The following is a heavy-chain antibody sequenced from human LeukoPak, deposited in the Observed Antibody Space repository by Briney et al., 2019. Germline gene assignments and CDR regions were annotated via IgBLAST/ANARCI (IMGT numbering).Heavy chain of an antibody. V-gene: IGHV3-66*01. J-gene: IGHJ4*02. D-gene: IGHD3-10*01. Sequence: GGSLRLSFAASGFTVSSNYMSWVRQAQGKGLEWVSVIYSGGSTYYADSVKGRFTISRDNSKNTLYLQMNSLRAEDTGVYYCAREAYGSGNYPFDSWGQGTLVTVSS. CDR1: GFTVSSNY. CDR2: IYSGGST. CDR3: AREAYGSGNYPFDS.